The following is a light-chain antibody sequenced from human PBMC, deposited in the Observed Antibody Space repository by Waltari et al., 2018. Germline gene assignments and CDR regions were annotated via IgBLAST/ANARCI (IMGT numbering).Light chain of an antibody. J-gene: IGKJ4*01. Sequence: DIQLSQSPSTLSASIGDRVTITCRASQNIKTWVAWDQQKPGKPPKFLVYKASSLNNGVPSRFTGSGSGTDFTLTITSLQPDDFATYFCQQYDTYPLTFGGGT. V-gene: IGKV1-5*03. CDR3: QQYDTYPLT. CDR2: KAS. CDR1: QNIKTW.